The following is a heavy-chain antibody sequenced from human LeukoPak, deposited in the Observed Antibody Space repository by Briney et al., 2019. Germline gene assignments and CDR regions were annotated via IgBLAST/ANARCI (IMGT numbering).Heavy chain of an antibody. CDR1: GFTFSSYW. Sequence: GGSLRLSCAASGFTFSSYWMHWVRQPPGKGLEWVAGITWNRDNIGYGDSVKGRFTISRDNVKNVLYLQMNSLRPEDTALYYCAKDLSSAITSALVLDAWGQGTTV. CDR3: AKDLSSAITSALVLDA. V-gene: IGHV3-9*01. J-gene: IGHJ6*02. D-gene: IGHD3-22*01. CDR2: ITWNRDNI.